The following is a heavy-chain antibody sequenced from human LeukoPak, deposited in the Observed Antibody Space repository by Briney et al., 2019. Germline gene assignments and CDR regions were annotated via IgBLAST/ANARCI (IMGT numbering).Heavy chain of an antibody. V-gene: IGHV3-7*01. CDR1: GFTFSNYW. CDR3: ASFRITVAGRTGLDY. CDR2: IKQDGSEK. J-gene: IGHJ4*02. Sequence: GGSLRLSCAASGFTFSNYWMSWVRQAPGKGLEWVANIKQDGSEKYYVDSVKGRFTISRDNAKNSLYLQMNSLRAEDTAVYYCASFRITVAGRTGLDYWGQGTLVTVAS. D-gene: IGHD6-19*01.